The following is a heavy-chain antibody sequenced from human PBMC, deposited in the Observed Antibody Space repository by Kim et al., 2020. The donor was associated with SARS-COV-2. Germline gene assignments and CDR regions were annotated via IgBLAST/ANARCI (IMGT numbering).Heavy chain of an antibody. CDR2: ISNTGRGT. V-gene: IGHV3-23*01. Sequence: GGSLRLSCAASGFTFSGYAINWVRQSPGKGLEWVSSISNTGRGTFYADSVKGRFTVSRDNAMNMVYLQMNTLRAEDTAVYYCAKGSDWNDYPWDSWGQGT. CDR3: AKGSDWNDYPWDS. D-gene: IGHD1-1*01. J-gene: IGHJ5*01. CDR1: GFTFSGYA.